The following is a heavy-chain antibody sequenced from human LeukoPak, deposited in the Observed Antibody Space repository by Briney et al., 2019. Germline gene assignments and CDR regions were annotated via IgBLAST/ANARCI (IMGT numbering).Heavy chain of an antibody. CDR3: ARDPRILYYGMDV. J-gene: IGHJ6*02. Sequence: ASVKVSCKASGYTFTSYGISWVRQAPGQGLEWMGWISAYNGNTNYAQKLQGRVTMTTDTSTSTAYMELRSLRSDDTAVYYCARDPRILYYGMDVWAKGPRSPSP. CDR2: ISAYNGNT. CDR1: GYTFTSYG. V-gene: IGHV1-18*01.